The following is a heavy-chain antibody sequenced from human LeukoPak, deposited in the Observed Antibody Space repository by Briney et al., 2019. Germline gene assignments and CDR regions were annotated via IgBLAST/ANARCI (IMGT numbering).Heavy chain of an antibody. CDR2: TYYRSKWYY. J-gene: IGHJ4*02. V-gene: IGHV6-1*01. CDR1: GDSVSSKSAA. D-gene: IGHD1-26*01. Sequence: SQTLSLTCAIAGDSVSSKSAAWNWIRQSPSRGLEWLGRTYYRSKWYYDYAVAVKSRISINPDTSKNQFSLQLSSVTPEDTAVYYCARDPVGGSTIFDYWGQGTLVTVSS. CDR3: ARDPVGGSTIFDY.